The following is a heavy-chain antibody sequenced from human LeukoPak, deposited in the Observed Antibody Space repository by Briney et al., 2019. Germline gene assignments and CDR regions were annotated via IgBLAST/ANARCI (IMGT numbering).Heavy chain of an antibody. CDR3: ARESIRVGNYYYYYMDV. Sequence: SVKVSCKASGGTFSSYAISWVRQAPGQGLEWMGRIIPILGIANYAQKFQGRVTITADKSTSTAYMELSSLRSEDTAVYYCARESIRVGNYYYYYMDVWGKGTTVTVSS. D-gene: IGHD3-3*02. CDR2: IIPILGIA. CDR1: GGTFSSYA. J-gene: IGHJ6*03. V-gene: IGHV1-69*04.